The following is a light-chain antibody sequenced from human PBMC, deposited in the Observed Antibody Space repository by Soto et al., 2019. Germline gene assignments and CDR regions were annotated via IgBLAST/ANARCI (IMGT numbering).Light chain of an antibody. Sequence: DIVLTQSPGTLSLCPGDRATLSCRTSRFVSNYYIAWYQQRPGQAPRLLIYAASSRATDIPDRFSGSGSGTDFTLTISRLEPEDFAVYYCQHYADSPPVFTFGPGTKVEI. CDR1: RFVSNYY. CDR2: AAS. CDR3: QHYADSPPVFT. V-gene: IGKV3-20*01. J-gene: IGKJ3*01.